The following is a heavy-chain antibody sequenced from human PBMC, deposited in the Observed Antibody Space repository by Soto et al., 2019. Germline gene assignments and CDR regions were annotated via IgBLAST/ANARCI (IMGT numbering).Heavy chain of an antibody. CDR3: ARTGIVGATGGWFDP. CDR1: GYTFTSYG. Sequence: ASVKVSCKASGYTFTSYGISWVRQAPGQGLEWMGWISAYNGNTNYAQKLQGRVTMTTDTSTSTAYMELRSLRSDDTAVYYCARTGIVGATGGWFDPWGQGTLVTVSS. V-gene: IGHV1-18*01. D-gene: IGHD1-26*01. J-gene: IGHJ5*02. CDR2: ISAYNGNT.